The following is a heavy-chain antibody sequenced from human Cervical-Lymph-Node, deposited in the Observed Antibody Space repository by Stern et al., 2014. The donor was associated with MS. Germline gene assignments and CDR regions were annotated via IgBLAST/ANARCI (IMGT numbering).Heavy chain of an antibody. V-gene: IGHV4-59*01. J-gene: IGHJ4*02. CDR1: GGSTRNYY. Sequence: QLQESGPGLVKPSETLSLPCPVSGGSTRNYYWSWIRQPPGQALVLTGYINYRGNSNYNPSLNSRVTISVDTSKSQFALKLTTVTAADTAVYYCSSSGYYGVEDYFDYWGPGTLVTVSS. CDR2: INYRGNS. D-gene: IGHD3-22*01. CDR3: SSSGYYGVEDYFDY.